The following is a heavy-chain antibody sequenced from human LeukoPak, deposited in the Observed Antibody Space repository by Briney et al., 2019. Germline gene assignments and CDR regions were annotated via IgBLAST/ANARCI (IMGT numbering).Heavy chain of an antibody. D-gene: IGHD3-22*01. J-gene: IGHJ4*02. CDR1: GYTFTSYA. CDR3: ASSFRPYDSSGKEFDY. CDR2: IIPIFGTA. V-gene: IGHV1-69*13. Sequence: ASVKVSCKASGYTFTSYAMHWVRQAPGQGLEWMGGIIPIFGTANYAQKFQGRVTITADESTSTAYMELSSLRSEDTAVYYCASSFRPYDSSGKEFDYWGQGTLVTVSS.